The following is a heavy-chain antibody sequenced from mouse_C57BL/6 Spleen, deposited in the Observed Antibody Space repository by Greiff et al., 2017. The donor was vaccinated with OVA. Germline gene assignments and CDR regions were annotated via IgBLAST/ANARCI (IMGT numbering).Heavy chain of an antibody. CDR1: GYTFTSYW. CDR2: IDPSDSET. V-gene: IGHV1-52*01. Sequence: VQLQQPGPELVRPGSSVKLSCKASGYTFTSYWMHWVKQRPIQGLEWIGNIDPSDSETHYNQKFKDKATVTVDKSSSTAYMQLSSLTSEDSAVYDSARWGDGCYFDDWGQGTTLTVSS. J-gene: IGHJ2*01. D-gene: IGHD2-3*01. CDR3: ARWGDGCYFDD.